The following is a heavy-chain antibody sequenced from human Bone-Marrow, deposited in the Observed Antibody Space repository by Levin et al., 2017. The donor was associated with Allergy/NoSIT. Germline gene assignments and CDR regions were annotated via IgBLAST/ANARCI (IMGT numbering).Heavy chain of an antibody. Sequence: GESLKISCAGSGFTFNNYAMDWVRQAPGEGLKWVSAITRDGDRTYYADSVKGRFTISRDNSKNTVYQQMSSLRAEDTAVYYCAREFGASGWYSVDYWGQGTLVTVSS. CDR1: GFTFNNYA. V-gene: IGHV3-23*01. D-gene: IGHD6-19*01. CDR3: AREFGASGWYSVDY. J-gene: IGHJ4*02. CDR2: ITRDGDRT.